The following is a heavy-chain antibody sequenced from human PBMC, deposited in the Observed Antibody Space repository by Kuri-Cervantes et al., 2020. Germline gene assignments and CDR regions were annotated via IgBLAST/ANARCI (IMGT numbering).Heavy chain of an antibody. Sequence: GESLKSFCAASGFTLSGYAMHWVHQAAGKGLEWVAIISYDGSNKYYADSVKGRLTISRDNSKNTLYLQMNSLRAEDTAVYYCARASGTTSFYDYWGQGTLVTVSS. V-gene: IGHV3-30-3*01. D-gene: IGHD1-7*01. CDR1: GFTLSGYA. CDR2: ISYDGSNK. CDR3: ARASGTTSFYDY. J-gene: IGHJ4*02.